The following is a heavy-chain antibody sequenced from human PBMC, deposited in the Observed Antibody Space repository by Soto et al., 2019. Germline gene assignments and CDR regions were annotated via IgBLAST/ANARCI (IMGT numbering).Heavy chain of an antibody. CDR3: ARFGYCSGGSCPVGAFDI. J-gene: IGHJ3*02. Sequence: GGSLRLSCAASGFTFSSYDMHWVRQATGKGLEWVSAIGTAGDTYYPGSVKGRFTISRENAKNSLYLQMNSLRAGDTAVYYCARFGYCSGGSCPVGAFDIWGQGTMVTVSS. CDR2: IGTAGDT. CDR1: GFTFSSYD. V-gene: IGHV3-13*01. D-gene: IGHD2-15*01.